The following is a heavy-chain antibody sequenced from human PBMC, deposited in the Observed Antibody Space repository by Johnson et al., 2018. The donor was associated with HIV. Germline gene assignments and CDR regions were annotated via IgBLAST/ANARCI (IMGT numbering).Heavy chain of an antibody. D-gene: IGHD3-10*01. Sequence: QVQLVESGGGVVQPGRSLRLSCAASGFMFSSFAMHWVRQAPGKGLEWVAVISYDGSNKYYADSVKGRFPISRDNSKKTLDLQMNSLRAEDTALYYCAKVDVTRAPRGTDAFDIWGQGTMVTVSS. CDR3: AKVDVTRAPRGTDAFDI. J-gene: IGHJ3*02. V-gene: IGHV3-30-3*01. CDR2: ISYDGSNK. CDR1: GFMFSSFA.